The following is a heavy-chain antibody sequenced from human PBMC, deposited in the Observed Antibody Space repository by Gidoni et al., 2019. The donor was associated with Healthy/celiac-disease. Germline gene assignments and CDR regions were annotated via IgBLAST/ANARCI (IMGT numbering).Heavy chain of an antibody. V-gene: IGHV4-59*01. D-gene: IGHD2-15*01. J-gene: IGHJ2*01. Sequence: QVQLQESGPGLVQSSETLSLTCTVSVGSISSYYWSWVRQSPGKGLEWIGYIYNSGSINYNPSLTSRVSISVDTSKSQFFLKLSAVTAADTAVYYCARGILLGWYFDLWGRGTLVTVSS. CDR3: ARGILLGWYFDL. CDR2: IYNSGSI. CDR1: VGSISSYY.